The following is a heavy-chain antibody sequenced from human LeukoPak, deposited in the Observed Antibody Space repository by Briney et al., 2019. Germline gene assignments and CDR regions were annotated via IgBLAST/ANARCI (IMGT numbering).Heavy chain of an antibody. D-gene: IGHD3-22*01. J-gene: IGHJ4*02. V-gene: IGHV4-34*01. Sequence: SETLSLTCAVYGGSFSGYYWSWIRQPPGKGLEWIGETNHSGSTNYNPSLKSRVTISVDTSKNQFSLKLSSVTAADTAVYYCARVEAYDSSAHGGYWGQGTLVTVSS. CDR2: TNHSGST. CDR1: GGSFSGYY. CDR3: ARVEAYDSSAHGGY.